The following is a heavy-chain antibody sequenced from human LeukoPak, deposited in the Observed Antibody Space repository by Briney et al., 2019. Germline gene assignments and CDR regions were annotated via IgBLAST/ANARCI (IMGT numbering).Heavy chain of an antibody. CDR3: ARDRHKLVDIVAGILDY. CDR2: LSYSAHT. CDR1: GGSISSHTYS. J-gene: IGHJ4*02. Sequence: SETLSLTCTVSGGSISSHTYSWGWIRQPPGKGLEWIGTLSYSAHTFYSSSLKSRVTISGDTSKNQFSLILTSVTAADTAVYYCARDRHKLVDIVAGILDYWGQGTLVTVSS. V-gene: IGHV4-39*07. D-gene: IGHD5-12*01.